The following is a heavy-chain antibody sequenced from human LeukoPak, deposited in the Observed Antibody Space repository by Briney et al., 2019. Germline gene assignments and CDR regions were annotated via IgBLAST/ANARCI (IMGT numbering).Heavy chain of an antibody. CDR1: GFTVSGYG. CDR3: ARRGNYDSSFDY. J-gene: IGHJ4*02. D-gene: IGHD3-22*01. Sequence: GGPLRLSCAASGFTVSGYGMNWVRQAPGKGLEWVSYISSSSSTTYYADSVKGRFTISRDNAKNSLYLQMNSLRDEDTAVYYCARRGNYDSSFDYWGQGTLVTVSS. CDR2: ISSSSSTT. V-gene: IGHV3-48*02.